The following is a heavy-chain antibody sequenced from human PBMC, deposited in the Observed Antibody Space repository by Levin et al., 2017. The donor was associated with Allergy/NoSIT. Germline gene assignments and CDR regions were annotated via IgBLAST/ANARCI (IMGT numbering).Heavy chain of an antibody. V-gene: IGHV3-30*03. CDR2: MSFDGSHD. CDR3: ARAARDACYHGFDV. J-gene: IGHJ6*02. Sequence: GGSLRLSCVASGFTFSSHGMHWVRQAPGKGLEWVAVMSFDGSHDYYADYVKGRFTVSRDNSKNTLCLQMRSLSPEAAVVSYCARAARDACYHGFDVWGQGTTVTVSS. CDR1: GFTFSSHG.